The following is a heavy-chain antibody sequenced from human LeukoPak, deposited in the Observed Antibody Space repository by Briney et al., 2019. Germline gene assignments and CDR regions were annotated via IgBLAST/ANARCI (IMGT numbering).Heavy chain of an antibody. CDR2: INPNSGGT. D-gene: IGHD6-13*01. V-gene: IGHV1-2*06. CDR3: AKNSSSWYYY. CDR1: GYTFTGYY. Sequence: GASVKVSCKASGYTFTGYYIHWVRQAPGQGLEWMGRINPNSGGTNYAQKFQGRVTMTRGTSISTAYMELSRLRSEDTAVYYCAKNSSSWYYYWGQGTLVTVSS. J-gene: IGHJ4*02.